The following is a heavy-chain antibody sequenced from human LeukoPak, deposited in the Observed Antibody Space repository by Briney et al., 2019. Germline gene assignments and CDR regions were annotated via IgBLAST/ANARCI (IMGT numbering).Heavy chain of an antibody. J-gene: IGHJ3*02. CDR1: GGSISSYY. CDR3: ARHQAGNDAFDI. V-gene: IGHV4-59*08. Sequence: PSETLSLTCTVSGGSISSYYWSWLRQPPGKGLEWIGYIYYSGSTNYNPSLKSRVTISVDTSKNQFSLKLSSVTAADTAVYYYARHQAGNDAFDIWGQGTMVTVSS. D-gene: IGHD6-19*01. CDR2: IYYSGST.